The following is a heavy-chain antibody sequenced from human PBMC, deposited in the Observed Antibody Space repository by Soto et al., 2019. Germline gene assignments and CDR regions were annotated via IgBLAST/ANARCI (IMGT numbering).Heavy chain of an antibody. D-gene: IGHD1-26*01. V-gene: IGHV4-4*07. CDR2: IYGSGSLYASGTT. J-gene: IGHJ6*02. Sequence: QVQLQESGPGLVRPSETLSLTCTVSGGSISEFYWSWIRQPAGKGMEWLGRIYGSGSLYASGTTPHNRSVTSRITMSVDMSKNKVSLKLTSVTDADTAVYYCVRGGGRDRRSMYYYNGMDVWGQGTTVTVSS. CDR3: VRGGGRDRRSMYYYNGMDV. CDR1: GGSISEFY.